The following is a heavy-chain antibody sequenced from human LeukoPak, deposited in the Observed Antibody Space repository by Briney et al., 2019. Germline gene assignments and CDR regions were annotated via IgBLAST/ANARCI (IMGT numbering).Heavy chain of an antibody. CDR2: IYTSGST. D-gene: IGHD6-13*01. V-gene: IGHV4-61*02. CDR1: GGSISSGSYY. J-gene: IGHJ4*02. Sequence: SETLSLTCTVSGGSISSGSYYWSWIRQPAGKGLEWIGRIYTSGSTNYNPSLKSRVTISVDTSKNQFSLKLSSVTAADTAVYYCARYSSSWYYFDYWGQGTLVTVSS. CDR3: ARYSSSWYYFDY.